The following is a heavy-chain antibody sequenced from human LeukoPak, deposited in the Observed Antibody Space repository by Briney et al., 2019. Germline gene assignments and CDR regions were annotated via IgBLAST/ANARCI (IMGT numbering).Heavy chain of an antibody. V-gene: IGHV3-23*01. J-gene: IGHJ4*02. CDR1: GFTFSSYA. Sequence: QTGGSLRLSCAASGFTFSSYAMSWVRQAPGKGLEWVSAISGSGGSTYYADSVKGRFTISRDNAKNSLYLQMNSLRAEDTALYYCAKSLLWFGELLYGFDYWGQGTLVTVSS. D-gene: IGHD3-10*01. CDR2: ISGSGGST. CDR3: AKSLLWFGELLYGFDY.